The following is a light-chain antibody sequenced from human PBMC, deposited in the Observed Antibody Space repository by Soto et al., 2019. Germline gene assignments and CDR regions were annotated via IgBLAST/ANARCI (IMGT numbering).Light chain of an antibody. V-gene: IGLV2-14*03. CDR2: DVS. J-gene: IGLJ1*01. CDR1: SSDVGGYNY. Sequence: QSALTQSASVSGSPGQSITISCTGTSSDVGGYNYVSWYQHHPGKAPKLMIYDVSNRPSGVSNRFSGSKSGNTASLTISGLQPEDEADYYCSSYTTSNTRQIVFGTGTKLTVL. CDR3: SSYTTSNTRQIV.